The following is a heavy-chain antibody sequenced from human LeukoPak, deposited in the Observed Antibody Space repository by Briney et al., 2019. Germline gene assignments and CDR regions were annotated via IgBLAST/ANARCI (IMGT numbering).Heavy chain of an antibody. CDR3: AKSGGYSYGGYDY. CDR1: GFTFDDYA. V-gene: IGHV3-9*01. Sequence: GRSLRLSCAASGFTFDDYAMRWVRHAPGKGLEGVSGISWNSGSIGYADSVKGRFTISRDNAKNSLYLQMNSLRAEDTALYYCAKSGGYSYGGYDYWGQGTLVTVSS. CDR2: ISWNSGSI. J-gene: IGHJ4*02. D-gene: IGHD5-18*01.